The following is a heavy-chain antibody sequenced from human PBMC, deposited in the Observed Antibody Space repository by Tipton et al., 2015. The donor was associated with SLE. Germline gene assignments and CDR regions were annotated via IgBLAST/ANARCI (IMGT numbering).Heavy chain of an antibody. J-gene: IGHJ4*02. CDR2: SYYSGST. V-gene: IGHV4-31*03. Sequence: TLSLTCTVSGGSISSGGYYWSWICQHPGKGLEWIGYSYYSGSTNYNPSLKSRVTISVDTSKNQFSLKLSSVTAADTAVYYCARGGYSYGDWDNWGQGTLVTVSS. CDR1: GGSISSGGYY. D-gene: IGHD5-18*01. CDR3: ARGGYSYGDWDN.